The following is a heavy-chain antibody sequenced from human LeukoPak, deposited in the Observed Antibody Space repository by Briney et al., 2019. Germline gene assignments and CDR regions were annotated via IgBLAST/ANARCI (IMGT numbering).Heavy chain of an antibody. Sequence: PSQTLSLTCTVSGGSISSGVYYWSWIRQHPGKGLEWIGYIYYSGSTYYNPSLKSRVTISVDTSKNQFSLKLSSVTAADTAVYYCARYLGARPNYFDYWGQGTLVTVSS. V-gene: IGHV4-31*03. D-gene: IGHD6-6*01. CDR1: GGSISSGVYY. CDR3: ARYLGARPNYFDY. CDR2: IYYSGST. J-gene: IGHJ4*02.